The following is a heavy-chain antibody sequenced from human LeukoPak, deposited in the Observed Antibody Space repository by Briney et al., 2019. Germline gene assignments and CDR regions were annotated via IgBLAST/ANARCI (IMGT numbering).Heavy chain of an antibody. CDR1: GYTFTSYY. V-gene: IGHV1-46*01. D-gene: IGHD6-13*01. J-gene: IGHJ4*02. Sequence: ASVKVSCKASGYTFTSYYMHWVRQAPGQGLGWMGIINPSGGSTSYAQKFQGRVTMTRDTSTSTVYMELSSLRSEDTAVYYCARAAYLRYSSSWYGIDYWGQGTLVTVSS. CDR2: INPSGGST. CDR3: ARAAYLRYSSSWYGIDY.